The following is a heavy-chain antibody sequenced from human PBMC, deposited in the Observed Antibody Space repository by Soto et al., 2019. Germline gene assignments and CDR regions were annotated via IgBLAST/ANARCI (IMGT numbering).Heavy chain of an antibody. CDR3: AKFSYDSSGYLFDY. CDR1: GFPFSSYG. J-gene: IGHJ4*02. CDR2: ISYDGSNK. D-gene: IGHD3-22*01. V-gene: IGHV3-30*18. Sequence: GGSLRLSCAASGFPFSSYGMHWVRQAPGKGLEWVAVISYDGSNKYYADSVKGRFTISRDNSKNTLYLQMNSLRAEDTAVYYCAKFSYDSSGYLFDYWGQGTLVTVS.